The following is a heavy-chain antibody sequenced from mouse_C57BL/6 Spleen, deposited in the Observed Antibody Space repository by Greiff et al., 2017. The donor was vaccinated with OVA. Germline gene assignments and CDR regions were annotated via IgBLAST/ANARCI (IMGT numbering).Heavy chain of an antibody. CDR2: IYPGDGDT. D-gene: IGHD1-1*01. J-gene: IGHJ1*03. CDR3: ARSGDYYYGSSPWYFDV. Sequence: VQRVESGPELVKPGASVKISCKASGYAFSSSWMNWVKQRPGKGLEWIGRIYPGDGDTNYNGKFKGKATLTADKSSSTAYMQLSSLTSEDSAVYFCARSGDYYYGSSPWYFDVWGTGTTVTVSS. V-gene: IGHV1-82*01. CDR1: GYAFSSSW.